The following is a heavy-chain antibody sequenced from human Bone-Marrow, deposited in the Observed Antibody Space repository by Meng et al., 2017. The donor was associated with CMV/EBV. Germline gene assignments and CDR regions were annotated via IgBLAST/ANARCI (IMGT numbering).Heavy chain of an antibody. Sequence: GGSLRLSCTASGFTFSSFWMSWVRQAPGKGLGWVANIKQDGGENYYVDSVRGRFTISRDNAKNSLYLQMTSLRAEDTAVYYCANAPVRYCSSTSCRDFDYWGQGTLVTVSS. J-gene: IGHJ4*02. CDR2: IKQDGGEN. D-gene: IGHD2-2*01. CDR3: ANAPVRYCSSTSCRDFDY. V-gene: IGHV3-7*01. CDR1: GFTFSSFW.